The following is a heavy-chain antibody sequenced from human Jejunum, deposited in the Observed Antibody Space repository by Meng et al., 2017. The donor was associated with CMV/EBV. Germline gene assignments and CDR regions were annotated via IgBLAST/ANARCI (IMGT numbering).Heavy chain of an antibody. CDR3: ARRPIAVAGRDWFDP. CDR2: INYSGST. J-gene: IGHJ5*02. Sequence: GSNSGGSYYWCCIRQPPGKGLASIGSINYSGSTDYKPSLKNRVTISLGTSKNQFSLRLTSVTAADTAVYYCARRPIAVAGRDWFDPWGQGTLVTVSS. V-gene: IGHV4-39*07. CDR1: GSNSGGSYY. D-gene: IGHD6-19*01.